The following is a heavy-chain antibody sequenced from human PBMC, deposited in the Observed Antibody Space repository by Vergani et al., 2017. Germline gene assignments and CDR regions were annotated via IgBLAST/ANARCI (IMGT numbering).Heavy chain of an antibody. CDR1: GGSVSSGSYY. CDR3: ARGGIYGDYLNFDY. J-gene: IGHJ4*02. D-gene: IGHD4-17*01. CDR2: IYYSGST. V-gene: IGHV4-61*01. Sequence: QVQLQESGPGLVKPSETLSLTCTVSGGSVSSGSYYWSWIRQPPGKGLEWIGYIYYSGSTNYNPSLKSRVTLSVDTSKNQFSLKLSSVTAADTAVYYCARGGIYGDYLNFDYWGQGTLVTVSS.